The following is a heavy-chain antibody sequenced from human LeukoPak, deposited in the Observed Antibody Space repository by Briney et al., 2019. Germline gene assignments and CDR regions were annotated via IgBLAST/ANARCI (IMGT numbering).Heavy chain of an antibody. CDR2: INQDGSQK. CDR3: ARGARVLRYFDWLSGAHYYFDY. D-gene: IGHD3-9*01. J-gene: IGHJ4*02. Sequence: GGSLRLSCAASGFTFSNHYISWVRQTPGKGLEWVAHINQDGSQKSYVDSVEGRFAISRDNAKNSLYLQMNSLRAEDTAVYYCARGARVLRYFDWLSGAHYYFDYWGQGTLVTVSS. V-gene: IGHV3-7*03. CDR1: GFTFSNHY.